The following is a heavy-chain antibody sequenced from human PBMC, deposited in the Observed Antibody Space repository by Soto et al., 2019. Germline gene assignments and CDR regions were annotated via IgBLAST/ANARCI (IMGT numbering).Heavy chain of an antibody. D-gene: IGHD3-22*01. CDR3: TRHEAYYDSSGYYFDAFDI. CDR1: GFTFSGSA. V-gene: IGHV3-73*01. J-gene: IGHJ3*02. Sequence: GGSLRLSCAASGFTFSGSAMHWVRQASGKGLEWVGRIRSKANSYATAYAASVQGRFTISRDDSKDTAYLQMNSLKTLDTAVYYCTRHEAYYDSSGYYFDAFDIGGQGTMVTVSS. CDR2: IRSKANSYAT.